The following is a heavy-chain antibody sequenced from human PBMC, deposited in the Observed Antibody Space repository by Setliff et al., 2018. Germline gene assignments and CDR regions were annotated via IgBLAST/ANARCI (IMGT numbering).Heavy chain of an antibody. CDR1: GYTFTSYG. CDR3: SRLVRYCTTTTCQRASGAEF. V-gene: IGHV1-18*01. CDR2: XXXXXXXX. D-gene: IGHD2-8*01. J-gene: IGHJ4*02. Sequence: ASVKVSCKASGYTFTSYGITWVRQAPGQGLEXXXXXXXXXXXXXXXXXXXXRVTXXTDTSTSTAYMELSSLTSDDTAVYYCSRLVRYCTTTTCQRASGAEFWGQGTLVTVSS.